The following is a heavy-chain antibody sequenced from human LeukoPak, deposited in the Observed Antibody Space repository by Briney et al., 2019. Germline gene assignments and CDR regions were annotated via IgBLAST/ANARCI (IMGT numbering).Heavy chain of an antibody. Sequence: GASVKVSCKASGGTFSSYAISWARQAPGQGLEWIGRIIPILGIANYAQKFQGRVTITADKSTSTAYMELSSLRSEDTAVYYCARALGYCSGGSCYAPNGMDVWGQGTTVTVSS. D-gene: IGHD2-15*01. CDR3: ARALGYCSGGSCYAPNGMDV. CDR2: IIPILGIA. CDR1: GGTFSSYA. V-gene: IGHV1-69*04. J-gene: IGHJ6*02.